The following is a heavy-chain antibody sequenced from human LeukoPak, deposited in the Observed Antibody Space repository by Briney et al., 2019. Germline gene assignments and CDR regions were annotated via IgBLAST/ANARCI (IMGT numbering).Heavy chain of an antibody. J-gene: IGHJ4*02. V-gene: IGHV3-7*01. CDR3: ASLYDSTAYPRGPDY. Sequence: PRGSLRLSCAVSGFTFRSYWTSWFRQAPGKGLEWVANINQDGSVKYYVDSVKGRFTISRDNAQNSLYVQMNSLRAEDTAVYYCASLYDSTAYPRGPDYWGQGTLVTVSS. CDR2: INQDGSVK. D-gene: IGHD3-22*01. CDR1: GFTFRSYW.